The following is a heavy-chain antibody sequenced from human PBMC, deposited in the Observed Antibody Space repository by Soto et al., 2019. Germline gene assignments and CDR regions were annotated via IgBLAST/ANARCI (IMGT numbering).Heavy chain of an antibody. J-gene: IGHJ6*02. CDR3: ARDGSTSWYSYDYHGMDV. Sequence: EVQLVESGGGLVQPGGSLRLSCAASGFTFRTYWRSWVRQVPGKGREWVANINLDGSEKNYVDSVKGRFTISRDNARNSLYLQMSSLRAEDTALYYCARDGSTSWYSYDYHGMDVWGQGTTVTVSS. V-gene: IGHV3-7*05. D-gene: IGHD5-18*01. CDR2: INLDGSEK. CDR1: GFTFRTYW.